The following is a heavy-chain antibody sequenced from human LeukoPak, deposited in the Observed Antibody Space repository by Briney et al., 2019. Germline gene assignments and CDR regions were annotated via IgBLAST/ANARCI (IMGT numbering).Heavy chain of an antibody. CDR1: GYTFTGYY. CDR2: INPNSGGI. Sequence: ASVKVSCKASGYTFTGYYMHWVRQAPGQGLEWMGWINPNSGGINYAQKFQGRVTMTRDTSISTAYMELSRLRSDDTAVYYCARDLGVVTAHNWFDPWGQGTLVTVSS. D-gene: IGHD2-21*02. V-gene: IGHV1-2*02. J-gene: IGHJ5*02. CDR3: ARDLGVVTAHNWFDP.